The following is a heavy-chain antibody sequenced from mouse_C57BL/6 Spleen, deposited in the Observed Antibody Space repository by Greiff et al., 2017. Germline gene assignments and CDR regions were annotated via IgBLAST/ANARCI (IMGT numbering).Heavy chain of an antibody. CDR3: ARGDYGSSYSAMDY. V-gene: IGHV1-72*01. J-gene: IGHJ4*01. CDR1: GYTFTSYW. CDR2: IDPNSGGT. Sequence: QVQLQQPGAELVKPGASVKLSCKASGYTFTSYWMHWVKQRPGRGLEWIGRIDPNSGGTKYNEKFKSKATLTVDKPSSTAYMQRSSLTSEDSAVYYCARGDYGSSYSAMDYWGQGTSVTVSS. D-gene: IGHD1-1*01.